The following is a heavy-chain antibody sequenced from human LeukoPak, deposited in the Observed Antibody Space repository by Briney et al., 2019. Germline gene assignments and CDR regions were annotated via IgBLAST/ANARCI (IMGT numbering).Heavy chain of an antibody. D-gene: IGHD3-22*01. J-gene: IGHJ4*02. Sequence: GGSLRLSCAASGFTFSSYGMRWVRQAPGKGLEWVSAISGSGGSTYYADSVKGRFTISRDNAKNSLYLQMNSLRAEDTAVYYCARESYSSGYYYDYWGQGTLVTVSS. CDR3: ARESYSSGYYYDY. V-gene: IGHV3-21*01. CDR1: GFTFSSYG. CDR2: ISGSGGST.